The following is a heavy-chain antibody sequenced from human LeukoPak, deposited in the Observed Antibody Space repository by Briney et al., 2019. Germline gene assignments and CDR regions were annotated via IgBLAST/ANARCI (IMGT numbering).Heavy chain of an antibody. CDR3: TTEGGYMEFDY. CDR2: IKSKTDGGTT. J-gene: IGHJ4*02. V-gene: IGHV3-15*01. CDR1: GGTFSSYA. Sequence: SCKASGGTFSSYAMSWVRQAPGKGLEWVGRIKSKTDGGTTDYAAPVKGRFTISRDDSKNTLYLQMNSLKTEDTAVYYCTTEGGYMEFDYWGQGTLVTVSS. D-gene: IGHD6-13*01.